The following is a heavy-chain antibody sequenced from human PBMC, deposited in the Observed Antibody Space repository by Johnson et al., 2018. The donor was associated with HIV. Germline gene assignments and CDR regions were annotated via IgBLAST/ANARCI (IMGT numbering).Heavy chain of an antibody. J-gene: IGHJ3*02. D-gene: IGHD3-16*02. CDR3: ARAGHYDYVWGSYRHDAFDI. Sequence: VQLVESGGGVVQPGRSLRLSCAASGFTFDDYAMHWVRQAPGKGLEWVSGISWNSGSIGYADSVKGRFTISRDNAKNTLYLQMNSLRAEDTAVYFCARAGHYDYVWGSYRHDAFDIWGQGTMVTVSS. V-gene: IGHV3-9*01. CDR2: ISWNSGSI. CDR1: GFTFDDYA.